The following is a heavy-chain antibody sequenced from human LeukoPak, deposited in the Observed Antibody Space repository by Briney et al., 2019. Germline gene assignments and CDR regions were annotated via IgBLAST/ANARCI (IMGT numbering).Heavy chain of an antibody. CDR2: INPNSGGT. CDR3: ARDWTTRRVVTLLDY. D-gene: IGHD3-22*01. CDR1: GYTFTGYY. V-gene: IGHV1-2*02. J-gene: IGHJ4*02. Sequence: ASVKVSSKASGYTFTGYYMHWVRQAPGQGLEWMGWINPNSGGTNYAQKFQGRVTMTRDTSISTAYMELSRLRSDDTAVYYCARDWTTRRVVTLLDYWGQGTLVTVSS.